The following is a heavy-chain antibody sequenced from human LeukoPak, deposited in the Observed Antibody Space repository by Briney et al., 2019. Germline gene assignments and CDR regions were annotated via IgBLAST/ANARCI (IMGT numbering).Heavy chain of an antibody. V-gene: IGHV4-59*01. CDR2: IYYSGST. D-gene: IGHD1-14*01. CDR1: GGAISSYA. CDR3: ARTGNTRHHIDY. J-gene: IGHJ4*02. Sequence: ETLSPTRAVSGGAISSYARSGIRQPPGKGLEWIGYIYYSGSTNYNPSLKSRVTISVDTSKNPFPLKLSSVTAADTAVYYCARTGNTRHHIDYWGQGTLVTVSS.